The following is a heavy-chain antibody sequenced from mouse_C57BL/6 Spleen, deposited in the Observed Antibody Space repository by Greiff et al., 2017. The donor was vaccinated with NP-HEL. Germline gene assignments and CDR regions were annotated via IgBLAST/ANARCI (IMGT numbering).Heavy chain of an antibody. CDR2: IYPGDGDT. Sequence: QVQLQQSGPELVKPGASVKISCKASGYAFSSSWMNWVKQRPGKGLEWIGRIYPGDGDTNYNGKFKGKATLPAAKSSSTAYMQLSSLTSEDSAVYFGASEETARATAMDYWGQGTSVTVSS. CDR3: ASEETARATAMDY. V-gene: IGHV1-82*01. J-gene: IGHJ4*01. D-gene: IGHD3-2*01. CDR1: GYAFSSSW.